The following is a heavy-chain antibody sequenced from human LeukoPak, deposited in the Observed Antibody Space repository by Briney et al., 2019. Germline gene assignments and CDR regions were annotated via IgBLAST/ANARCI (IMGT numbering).Heavy chain of an antibody. CDR2: IYTSGST. CDR1: GGSISSYY. V-gene: IGHV4-4*07. D-gene: IGHD4-17*01. Sequence: PSETLSLTCTVSGGSISSYYWSWIRQPAGKGLEWIGRIYTSGSTNYNPSLKSRVTRSVDTSKNQFSLKLSSVTAADTAVYYCARDSIYGDYESSAFDIWGQGTMVTVSS. CDR3: ARDSIYGDYESSAFDI. J-gene: IGHJ3*02.